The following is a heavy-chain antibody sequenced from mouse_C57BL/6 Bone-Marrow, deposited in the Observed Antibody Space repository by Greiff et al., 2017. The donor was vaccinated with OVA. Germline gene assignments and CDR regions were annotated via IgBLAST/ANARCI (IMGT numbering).Heavy chain of an antibody. CDR2: IYPGSGNT. CDR3: ARRYYDYDGWFAY. CDR1: GYTFTDYY. V-gene: IGHV1-76*01. Sequence: QVQLKQSGAELVRPGASVKLSCKASGYTFTDYYINWVKQRPGQGLEWIARIYPGSGNTYYNEKFKGKATLTAEKSSSTAYMQLSSLTSEDSAVYFCARRYYDYDGWFAYWGQGTLVTVSA. D-gene: IGHD2-4*01. J-gene: IGHJ3*01.